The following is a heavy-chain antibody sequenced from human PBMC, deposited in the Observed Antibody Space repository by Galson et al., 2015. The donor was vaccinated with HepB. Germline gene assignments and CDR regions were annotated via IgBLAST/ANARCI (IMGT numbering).Heavy chain of an antibody. V-gene: IGHV3-21*01. D-gene: IGHD5-12*01. Sequence: SLRLSCAASGFTFSNYRMNWVRQAPGKGLDWVASITSDSTYIYYGESLEGRFTTSRDNAKSSLSLQMSSLRADDTAVYYCARETITNYAMDVWGQGTTVTVSS. CDR1: GFTFSNYR. J-gene: IGHJ6*02. CDR3: ARETITNYAMDV. CDR2: ITSDSTYI.